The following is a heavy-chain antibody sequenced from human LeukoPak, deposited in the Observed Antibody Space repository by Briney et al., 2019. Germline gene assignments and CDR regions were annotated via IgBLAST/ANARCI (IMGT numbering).Heavy chain of an antibody. CDR1: GYTFTSYD. D-gene: IGHD6-13*01. V-gene: IGHV1-8*01. J-gene: IGHJ6*02. Sequence: ASVKVSCKASGYTFTSYDINGVRQATGQGLEWMGWMNPNSGNTGYAQKFQGRVTMTRNTSISTAYMELSSLRSEDTAVHYCARGLGSSSDYGMDVWGQGTTVTVSS. CDR3: ARGLGSSSDYGMDV. CDR2: MNPNSGNT.